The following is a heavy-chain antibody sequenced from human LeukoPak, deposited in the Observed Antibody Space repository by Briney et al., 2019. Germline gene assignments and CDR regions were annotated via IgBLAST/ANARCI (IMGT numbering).Heavy chain of an antibody. CDR2: ISSSSSYI. CDR1: GFTFSSYS. J-gene: IGHJ4*02. Sequence: GSLRLSCAASGFTFSSYSMNWVRQAPGKGLEWVSSISSSSSYIYYADSVKGRFTISRDNAKNSLYLQMNSLRAEDTAVYYCAKDWGTAMVNYYFDYWGQGTLVTVSS. V-gene: IGHV3-21*04. CDR3: AKDWGTAMVNYYFDY. D-gene: IGHD5-18*01.